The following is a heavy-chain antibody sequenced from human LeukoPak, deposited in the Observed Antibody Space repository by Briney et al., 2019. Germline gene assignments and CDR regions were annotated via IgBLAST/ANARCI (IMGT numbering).Heavy chain of an antibody. CDR3: ARVSGDCSSTSCYVNWFDP. Sequence: PSETLSLTCTVSGGSISSYYWSWIRQPPGKGLEWIGYIYCSGSTNYNPSLKSRVTISVDTSKNQFSLKLSSVTAADTAVYYCARVSGDCSSTSCYVNWFDPWGQGTLVTVSS. V-gene: IGHV4-59*01. CDR1: GGSISSYY. J-gene: IGHJ5*02. CDR2: IYCSGST. D-gene: IGHD2-2*01.